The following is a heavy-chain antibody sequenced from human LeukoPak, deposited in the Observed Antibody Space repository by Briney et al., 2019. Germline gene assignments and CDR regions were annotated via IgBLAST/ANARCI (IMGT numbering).Heavy chain of an antibody. V-gene: IGHV1-69*01. D-gene: IGHD5-18*01. CDR1: GGTFSIYA. Sequence: SVKVSFKASGGTFSIYAISWVRQAPGQGLEWMGGIIPIFGTANYAQKFQGRVTITADESTSTAYMELSSLRSEDTAVYYCARLTAMVTDFDYWGQGTLVTVSS. CDR3: ARLTAMVTDFDY. J-gene: IGHJ4*02. CDR2: IIPIFGTA.